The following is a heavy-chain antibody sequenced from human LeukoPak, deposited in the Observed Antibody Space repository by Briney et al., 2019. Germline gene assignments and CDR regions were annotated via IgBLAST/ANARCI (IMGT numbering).Heavy chain of an antibody. CDR2: ISYDGSNK. Sequence: PGRSLRLSCAASGFTFSSYGMHWVRQAPGKGLEWVAVISYDGSNKYYADSVKGRFTISRDNSKNTLYLQMNSLRAEDTAVYYCAKDASPTVTTAYWYFDFWGRGTLVTVSS. V-gene: IGHV3-30*18. CDR1: GFTFSSYG. CDR3: AKDASPTVTTAYWYFDF. D-gene: IGHD4-17*01. J-gene: IGHJ2*01.